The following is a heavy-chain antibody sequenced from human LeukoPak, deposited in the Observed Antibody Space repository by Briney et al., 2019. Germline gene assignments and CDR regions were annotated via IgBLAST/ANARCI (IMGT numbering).Heavy chain of an antibody. V-gene: IGHV4-61*02. CDR1: GGSISSGSYY. Sequence: PSQTLSLTCTVSGGSISSGSYYWSWIRQPAGKGLEWIGRIYTSGSTNYNPSLKSRVTMSIDTSKNQFSLKLSSVTAADTAVYYCARDAKVGYSSSWYPTYYYYYYMDVWGKGTTVTISS. CDR3: ARDAKVGYSSSWYPTYYYYYYMDV. D-gene: IGHD6-13*01. J-gene: IGHJ6*03. CDR2: IYTSGST.